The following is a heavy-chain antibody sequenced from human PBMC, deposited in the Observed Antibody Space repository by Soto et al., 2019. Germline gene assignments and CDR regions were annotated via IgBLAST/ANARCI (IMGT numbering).Heavy chain of an antibody. CDR1: GYTFTSYY. V-gene: IGHV1-46*01. CDR2: INPSGGST. Sequence: GASVKVSCKASGYTFTSYYMHWVRQAPGQGLEWMGIINPSGGSTSYAQKFQGRVTMTRDTSTSTVYMELSSLRSEDTAVYYCASTNKYGSGSYESPGDGMDVWGQGTTVTVSS. D-gene: IGHD3-10*01. CDR3: ASTNKYGSGSYESPGDGMDV. J-gene: IGHJ6*02.